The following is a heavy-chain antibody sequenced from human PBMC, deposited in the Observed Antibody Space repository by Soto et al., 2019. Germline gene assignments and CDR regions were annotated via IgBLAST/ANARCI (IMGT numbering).Heavy chain of an antibody. CDR1: GGSFSGYY. CDR2: INHSGST. V-gene: IGHV4-34*01. D-gene: IGHD3-9*01. J-gene: IGHJ6*02. Sequence: SETLSLTCAVYGGSFSGYYWSWIRQPPGKGLEWIGEINHSGSTNYNPSLKSRVTISVDTSKNQFSLKLSSVTAADTAVYYCALNRYFDWTPYGMDVWGQGTTVTVSS. CDR3: ALNRYFDWTPYGMDV.